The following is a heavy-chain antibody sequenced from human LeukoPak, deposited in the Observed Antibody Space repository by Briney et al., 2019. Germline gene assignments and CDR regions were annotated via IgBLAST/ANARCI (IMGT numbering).Heavy chain of an antibody. CDR1: GFTFSSYA. V-gene: IGHV3-23*01. CDR2: ISGSGGST. Sequence: PGGSLRLSCAASGFTFSSYAMSWVRQAPGKGLEWVSAISGSGGSTYYADSVKGRFTISRDNSENTLYLQMNSLRAEDTAVYYCAKGITMIVVVRYYFDYWGQGTLVTVS. D-gene: IGHD3-22*01. CDR3: AKGITMIVVVRYYFDY. J-gene: IGHJ4*02.